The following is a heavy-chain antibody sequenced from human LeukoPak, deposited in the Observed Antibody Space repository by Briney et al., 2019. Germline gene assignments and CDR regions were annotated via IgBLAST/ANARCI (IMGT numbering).Heavy chain of an antibody. CDR2: VSGSGGST. J-gene: IGHJ4*02. CDR1: GFTFSTYA. Sequence: PGGSLILSCAASGFTFSTYAMTWVRQAPGKGLEWVSAVSGSGGSTYYADSVKGRFTISRDNSKNTLYLQMNSLRAEDTALYYCAKQGGGARSALYYFEYWGQGTLVTVSS. CDR3: AKQGGGARSALYYFEY. D-gene: IGHD2-21*01. V-gene: IGHV3-23*01.